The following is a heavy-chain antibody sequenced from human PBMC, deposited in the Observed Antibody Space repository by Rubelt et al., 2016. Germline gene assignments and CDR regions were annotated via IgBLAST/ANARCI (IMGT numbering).Heavy chain of an antibody. CDR3: ARSDYIFGSYYFDA. CDR2: VHYSGNT. Sequence: QVQLQESGPGLVKPSETLSLTCTVSGGSIYSYYWSWIRQPPGKGLEWIAYVHYSGNTNYNPSLKRRVTGSVDTSKNQISLGLSSVTAADTAVYYCARSDYIFGSYYFDAWGQGTLVTVSS. V-gene: IGHV4-59*12. D-gene: IGHD4-11*01. J-gene: IGHJ4*02. CDR1: GGSIYSYY.